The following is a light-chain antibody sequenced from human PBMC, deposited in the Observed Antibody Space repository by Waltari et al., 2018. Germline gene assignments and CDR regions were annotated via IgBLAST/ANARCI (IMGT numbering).Light chain of an antibody. CDR3: CSYAGTNTRV. V-gene: IGLV2-23*02. Sequence: QSALTQPASVYGSPGQSITVPCPRNNSDDGSYYLVHWFQPHPGKAPKLLIYEITNRPSGVSNRFSGSKSGNTASLTISGLQAEDEVDYYCCSYAGTNTRVFGGGTKLTVL. CDR1: NSDDGSYYL. CDR2: EIT. J-gene: IGLJ2*01.